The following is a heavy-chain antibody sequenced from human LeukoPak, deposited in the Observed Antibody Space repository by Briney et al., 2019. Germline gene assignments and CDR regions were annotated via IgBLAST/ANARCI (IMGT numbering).Heavy chain of an antibody. CDR3: VREDLGVDY. CDR2: LYVNENR. J-gene: IGHJ4*02. CDR1: GPIVSTNY. V-gene: IGHV3-53*01. D-gene: IGHD1-26*01. Sequence: GGSLRLSCADSGPIVSTNYMSWVRQAPGKGLEWISILYVNENRYYADSVKGRFIISRDTSKNTLYLQMNSLRAEDTAMCYCVREDLGVDYWGQGTLVTVSS.